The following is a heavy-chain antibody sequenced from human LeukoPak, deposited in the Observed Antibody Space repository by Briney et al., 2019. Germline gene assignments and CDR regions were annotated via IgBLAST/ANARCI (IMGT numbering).Heavy chain of an antibody. CDR3: ARGITMIVSAVVGY. D-gene: IGHD3-22*01. CDR1: GYTFTSYA. CDR2: INAGNGNT. J-gene: IGHJ4*02. V-gene: IGHV1-3*01. Sequence: GASVKVSCKASGYTFTSYAMHWVRQAPGQRLEWMGWINAGNGNTKYSQKFQGRVTITRDTSASTAYMELSSLRSEDTAVYYCARGITMIVSAVVGYWGQGTLVTVSS.